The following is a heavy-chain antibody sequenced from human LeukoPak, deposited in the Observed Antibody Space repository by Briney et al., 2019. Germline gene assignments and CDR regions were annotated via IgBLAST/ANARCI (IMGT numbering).Heavy chain of an antibody. CDR2: INAGNGNT. Sequence: ASAKVSCKASGYTFTSYAMHWVRQAPGQRLEWTGWINAGNGNTKYSQKFQGRVTITRDTSASTAYMELSSLRSEDTAVYYCARGPAAIRWFDPWGQGTLVTVSS. CDR1: GYTFTSYA. D-gene: IGHD2-2*01. CDR3: ARGPAAIRWFDP. J-gene: IGHJ5*02. V-gene: IGHV1-3*01.